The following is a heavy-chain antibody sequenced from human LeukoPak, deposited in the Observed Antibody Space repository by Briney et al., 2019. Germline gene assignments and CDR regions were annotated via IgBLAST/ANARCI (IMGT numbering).Heavy chain of an antibody. V-gene: IGHV6-1*01. CDR3: ARVYGGIFEY. CDR1: GDSVSSNRVT. CDR2: TYYRSKWSN. D-gene: IGHD4-23*01. Sequence: SQTLSLTCAISGDSVSSNRVTWNWIRQSPSRGLEWLGRTYYRSKWSNDYAESLKSRIIINPDTSKNQFSLQLNSVTPEDTAVYYCARVYGGIFEYWGQGTLVTVSS. J-gene: IGHJ4*02.